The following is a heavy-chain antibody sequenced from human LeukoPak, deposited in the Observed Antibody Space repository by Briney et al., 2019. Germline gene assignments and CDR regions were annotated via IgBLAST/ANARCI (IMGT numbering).Heavy chain of an antibody. V-gene: IGHV1-18*01. D-gene: IGHD3-9*01. CDR2: ISAYNGNT. J-gene: IGHJ6*03. Sequence: EASVKVSCKASGGTFSSYAISWVRQAPGQGLEWMGWISAYNGNTNYAQKLQGRVTMTTDTSTSTAYMELRSLRSDDTAVYYCARDPHDVSAGDYYYYYMDVWGKGTTVTVSS. CDR3: ARDPHDVSAGDYYYYYMDV. CDR1: GGTFSSYA.